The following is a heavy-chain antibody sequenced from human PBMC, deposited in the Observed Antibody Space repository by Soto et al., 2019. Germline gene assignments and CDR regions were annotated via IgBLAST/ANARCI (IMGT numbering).Heavy chain of an antibody. D-gene: IGHD4-17*01. Sequence: SETLSLTCTVSGGSISSGGYYWSWIRQHPGKGLEWIGYIYYSGSTYYNPSLKSRVTISVDTSKNQFSLKLSSVTAADTAVYYCASTAFDYGGNPSYFDYWGQGTLVTVSS. CDR1: GGSISSGGYY. J-gene: IGHJ4*02. CDR3: ASTAFDYGGNPSYFDY. CDR2: IYYSGST. V-gene: IGHV4-31*03.